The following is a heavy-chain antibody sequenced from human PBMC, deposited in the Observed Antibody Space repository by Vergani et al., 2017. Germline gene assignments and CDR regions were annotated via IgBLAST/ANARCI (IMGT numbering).Heavy chain of an antibody. CDR3: ARDPLYXTTWPFLLLDMDV. J-gene: IGHJ6*02. CDR1: GGSISSGSYY. CDR2: FYTGGGT. D-gene: IGHD1-14*01. V-gene: IGHV4-61*02. Sequence: QVQLQESGPGLVRPSQTLSLTCTVSGGSISSGSYYWRWFRQPAGKGLEWIGRFYTGGGTSYNPSLKSRVTISVDTSKNQFSLQLSSVTAADTAVYYCARDPLYXTTWPFLLLDMDVWGQGTTVTVSS.